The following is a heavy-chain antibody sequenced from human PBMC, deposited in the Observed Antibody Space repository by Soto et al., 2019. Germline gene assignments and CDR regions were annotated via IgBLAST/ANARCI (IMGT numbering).Heavy chain of an antibody. D-gene: IGHD6-13*01. CDR3: ARRERAAAGRYYYYYGMDV. CDR2: ISAYNGNT. V-gene: IGHV1-18*01. CDR1: GYTFTSYG. J-gene: IGHJ6*02. Sequence: QVQLVQSGAEVKKPGASVKVSCKASGYTFTSYGISWVRQAPGQGLEWMGWISAYNGNTNYAQKLQGRVTMTTDTPMSKAYXELRSLRSDDTAVYYCARRERAAAGRYYYYYGMDVWGQGTTVTVSS.